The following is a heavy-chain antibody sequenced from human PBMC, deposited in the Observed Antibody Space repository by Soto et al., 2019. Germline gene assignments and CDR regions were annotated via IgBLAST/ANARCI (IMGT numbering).Heavy chain of an antibody. CDR1: GGTFSSYA. Sequence: GASVKVSCKASGGTFSSYAISWVRQAPGQGLEWMGGIIPIFGTANYAQKFQGRVTITADESTSTAYMELSSLRSEDTAVYYCARGSPVFGYYYYMDVWGKGTTVTVSS. CDR3: ARGSPVFGYYYYMDV. J-gene: IGHJ6*03. V-gene: IGHV1-69*13. CDR2: IIPIFGTA. D-gene: IGHD3-10*01.